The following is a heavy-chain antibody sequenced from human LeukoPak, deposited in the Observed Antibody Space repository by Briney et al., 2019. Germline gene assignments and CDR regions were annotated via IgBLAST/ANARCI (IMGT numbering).Heavy chain of an antibody. V-gene: IGHV3-23*01. CDR2: ISAGGST. D-gene: IGHD1-26*01. CDR3: APKKVGATSSRVGWFDP. CDR1: GFTFSSYA. J-gene: IGHJ5*02. Sequence: SGGSLRLSCAASGFTFSSYAMSWVRQAPGKGLEWVSAISAGGSTFYADSVRGRFTISRDISKNTLCLQMNSLRAEDTAVYYCAPKKVGATSSRVGWFDPWGQGTLVTVSS.